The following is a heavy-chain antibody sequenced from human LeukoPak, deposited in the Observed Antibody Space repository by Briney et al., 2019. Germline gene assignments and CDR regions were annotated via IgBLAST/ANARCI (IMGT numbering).Heavy chain of an antibody. V-gene: IGHV3-30*02. J-gene: IGHJ4*02. CDR1: GFTFSSYG. CDR2: IRYDGSNK. Sequence: GGSLRLSCAASGFTFSSYGMHWVRQAPGKGLEWVAFIRYDGSNKYYADSAKGRFTISRDNSKNTLYLQMNSLRAEDTAVYYCAKDPTLYYDFWSGFDYWGQGTLVTVSS. D-gene: IGHD3-3*01. CDR3: AKDPTLYYDFWSGFDY.